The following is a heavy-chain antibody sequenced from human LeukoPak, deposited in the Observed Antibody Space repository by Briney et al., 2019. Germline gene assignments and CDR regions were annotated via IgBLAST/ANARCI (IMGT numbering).Heavy chain of an antibody. CDR2: IIPIFGTA. CDR1: GGTFSSYA. D-gene: IGHD5-24*01. Sequence: SVKVSCKASGGTFSSYAISWVRQAPGQGLEWMGGIIPIFGTANYARKFQGRVTITADESTSTAYMELSSLRSEDTAVYYCARAGRWLQFGGDNFDYWGQGTLVTVSS. V-gene: IGHV1-69*01. CDR3: ARAGRWLQFGGDNFDY. J-gene: IGHJ4*02.